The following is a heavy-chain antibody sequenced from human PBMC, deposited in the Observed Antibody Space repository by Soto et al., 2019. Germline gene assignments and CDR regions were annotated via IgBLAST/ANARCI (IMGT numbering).Heavy chain of an antibody. Sequence: GGSLRLSCAASGFTFSSYAMSWVRQAPGKGLEWISAISGSGGSTYYADSVKGRFTISRDNSKNTLYLQMNSLRAEDTAVYYCAKVEPQSYYYYYYYMDVWGKGTTVTVSS. CDR1: GFTFSSYA. CDR2: ISGSGGST. J-gene: IGHJ6*03. V-gene: IGHV3-23*01. CDR3: AKVEPQSYYYYYYYMDV.